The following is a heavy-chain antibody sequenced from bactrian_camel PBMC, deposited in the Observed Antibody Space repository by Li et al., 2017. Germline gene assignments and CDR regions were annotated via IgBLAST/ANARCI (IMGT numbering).Heavy chain of an antibody. CDR2: IHSGDEST. CDR3: VRAPGGGSSPFEY. J-gene: IGHJ5*01. CDR1: GSAASMAC. D-gene: IGHD7*01. Sequence: QLVESGGSSVEAGGSPRLACAASGSAASMACMTWFRQAPGKEREGVAAIHSGDESTYYADSVKGRFTISPDNAKNTVTLQMNSLKSEDTAVYLCVRAPGGGSSPFEYWGQG. V-gene: IGHV3S25*01.